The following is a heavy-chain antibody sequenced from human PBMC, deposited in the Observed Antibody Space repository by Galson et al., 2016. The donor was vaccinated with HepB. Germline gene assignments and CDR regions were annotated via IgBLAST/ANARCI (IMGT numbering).Heavy chain of an antibody. CDR3: ARGRGHSYGLRSFDY. Sequence: LSLTCAVYGESFSGSWSWIRQPPGKEPEWIGEVNQSGGTNYNPSLKSRVTISVDTSRNQFSLKLSSVTAADTAVYYCARGRGHSYGLRSFDYWGLGTLVTVSS. V-gene: IGHV4-34*01. CDR1: GESFSGS. D-gene: IGHD5-18*01. J-gene: IGHJ4*02. CDR2: VNQSGGT.